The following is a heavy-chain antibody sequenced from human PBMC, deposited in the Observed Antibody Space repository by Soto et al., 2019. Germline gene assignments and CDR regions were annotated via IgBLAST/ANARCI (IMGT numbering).Heavy chain of an antibody. Sequence: PGESLKISCKGSGYSFTSYWISWVRQMPGKGLERMGRIDPSDSYTNFSPSFQGHVTISADKSISTAYLQWSSLKAPDTVMYYCARRDLYYYYGMDVWGQGTTVTVSS. CDR1: GYSFTSYW. CDR2: IDPSDSYT. J-gene: IGHJ6*02. D-gene: IGHD3-3*01. CDR3: ARRDLYYYYGMDV. V-gene: IGHV5-10-1*01.